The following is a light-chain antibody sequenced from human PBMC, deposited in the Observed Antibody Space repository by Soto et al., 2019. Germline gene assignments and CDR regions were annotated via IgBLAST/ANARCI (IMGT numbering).Light chain of an antibody. CDR3: QQYSTYPRT. CDR1: QTLSSW. CDR2: DAS. V-gene: IGKV1-5*01. Sequence: DIQMTQSPSTLSASVGDRVTITCRASQTLSSWLAWYQQKPGKAPKLLIFDASTLENGVPSRFSGSGSGTEFTLTISSLQPDDFATYYCQQYSTYPRTFGQGTKLEIK. J-gene: IGKJ2*01.